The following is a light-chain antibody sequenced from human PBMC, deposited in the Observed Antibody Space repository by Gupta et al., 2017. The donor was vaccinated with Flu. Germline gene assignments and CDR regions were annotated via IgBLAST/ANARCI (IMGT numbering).Light chain of an antibody. CDR1: QSLLHSNGYNY. CDR3: MQALQTRWT. J-gene: IGKJ1*01. CDR2: LGS. V-gene: IGKV2-28*01. Sequence: DIVMTQSPLSLPVTPGEPASISCRSSQSLLHSNGYNYLDWYLQKPVQSPQLLIYLGSNRASGVPDRFSGSGSGTDFTLKISRVEAEHVGVYYCMQALQTRWTFGQGTKVEIK.